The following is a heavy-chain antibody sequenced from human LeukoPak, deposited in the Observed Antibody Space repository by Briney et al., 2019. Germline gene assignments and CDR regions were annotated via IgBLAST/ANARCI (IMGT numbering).Heavy chain of an antibody. CDR3: ARGGIDYR. D-gene: IGHD1-26*01. V-gene: IGHV3-11*01. CDR1: GFTFSDYY. J-gene: IGHJ4*02. CDR2: IVSGGGTV. Sequence: PGGSLRLSCATSGFTFSDYYMTWVRQAPGKGLEWISYIVSGGGTVYYADSVKGRFTISWDNAKNSLYLQMISLRAEDTAVYYCARGGIDYRWGQGTLVTVSS.